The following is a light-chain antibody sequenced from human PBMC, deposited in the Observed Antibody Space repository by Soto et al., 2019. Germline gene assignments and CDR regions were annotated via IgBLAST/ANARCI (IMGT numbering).Light chain of an antibody. J-gene: IGKJ1*01. V-gene: IGKV2-30*01. CDR2: KVS. CDR1: QSLVFTDGNTS. Sequence: DVVMTQSPLSLPVTLGQPASISCRSSQSLVFTDGNTSLNWFQQRPGQSPRRLIYKVSNRDSGVRDRFSGSGSGTDFTLKISRVEAEDVGVYYCMQGTHWPPAFGQGTKVEIK. CDR3: MQGTHWPPA.